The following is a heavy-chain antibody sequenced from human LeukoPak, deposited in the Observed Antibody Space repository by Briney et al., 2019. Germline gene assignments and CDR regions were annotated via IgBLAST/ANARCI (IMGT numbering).Heavy chain of an antibody. CDR1: GFTFSSYS. CDR2: ISSSSYI. J-gene: IGHJ4*02. D-gene: IGHD4-17*01. V-gene: IGHV3-21*01. Sequence: GGSLRLSCAASGFTFSSYSMNWVRQAPGKGLEWVSSISSSSYIYYSDSVKGRFTISRENTKNSLYLQMNSLRAEDTAVYYCSTVTPDYWGQGTLVTVSS. CDR3: STVTPDY.